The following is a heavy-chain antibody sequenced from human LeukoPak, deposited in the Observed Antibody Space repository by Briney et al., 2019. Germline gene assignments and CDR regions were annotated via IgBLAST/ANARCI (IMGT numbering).Heavy chain of an antibody. J-gene: IGHJ4*02. CDR3: TRGSHELGYFDS. CDR2: IGGSGDNT. Sequence: GGSLRLSCAASGFTFSSYAMSWVRQAPGKGLEWVSSIGGSGDNTYYADSVKGRFAISRDNSKNTLHLQMNSLRAEDTAVYYCTRGSHELGYFDSWGQGTLVTVSS. D-gene: IGHD3-10*01. CDR1: GFTFSSYA. V-gene: IGHV3-23*01.